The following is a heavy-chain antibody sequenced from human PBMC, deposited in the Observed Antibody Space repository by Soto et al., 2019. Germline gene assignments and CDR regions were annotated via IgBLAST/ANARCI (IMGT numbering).Heavy chain of an antibody. D-gene: IGHD3-3*01. CDR1: GGSISSYY. Sequence: SETLSLTCTVSGGSISSYYWRCIRQPPGKGLEWVGYIYYSGGTNYNPSLKSRVTISVDTSKNQFSLKLSSVTAADTAVYYCARARITIFGFDPWGQGTLVTVS. J-gene: IGHJ5*02. CDR3: ARARITIFGFDP. V-gene: IGHV4-59*01. CDR2: IYYSGGT.